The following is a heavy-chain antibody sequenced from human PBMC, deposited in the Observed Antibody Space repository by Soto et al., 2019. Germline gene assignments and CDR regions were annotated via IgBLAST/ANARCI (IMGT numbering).Heavy chain of an antibody. CDR1: GFTFSSYS. V-gene: IGHV3-21*06. D-gene: IGHD3-9*01. Sequence: EVQLVESGGGLVKPGGSLRLSCAASGFTFSSYSMNWVRQAPGKGLEWVSSISSRSTYIFYADSVKGRFTISRDNAKNSLYLQVNSLRAEDTAVYYCARGDDILTGYYNPNPFHYWGQGTLVTVSS. J-gene: IGHJ4*02. CDR2: ISSRSTYI. CDR3: ARGDDILTGYYNPNPFHY.